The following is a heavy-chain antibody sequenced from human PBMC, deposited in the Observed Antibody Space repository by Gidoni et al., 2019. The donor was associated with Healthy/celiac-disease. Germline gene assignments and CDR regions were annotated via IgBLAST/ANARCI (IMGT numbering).Heavy chain of an antibody. J-gene: IGHJ6*02. CDR1: GDSVSSNSAA. V-gene: IGHV6-1*01. CDR2: TYYRSKWYN. Sequence: QVQLQQSGPGLVKPSQTLSLTCAISGDSVSSNSAAWNWIRQSPSRGLEWLGRTYYRSKWYNDYAVSVKSRITINPDTSKNQFSLQLNSVTPEDTAVYYCARETEYGGNSVLGDYYYGMDVWGQGTTVTVSS. D-gene: IGHD2-21*02. CDR3: ARETEYGGNSVLGDYYYGMDV.